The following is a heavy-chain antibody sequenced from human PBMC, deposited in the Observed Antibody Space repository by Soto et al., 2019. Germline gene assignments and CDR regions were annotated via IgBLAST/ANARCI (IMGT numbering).Heavy chain of an antibody. CDR2: MYYSGNT. J-gene: IGHJ5*02. V-gene: IGHV4-39*01. Sequence: PSETLSLTCTVSGVSVSSDVDYWGWVRQPPGKGLEWIGNMYYSGNTYYNPSLKNRVTMSVDTSKNQFSLKLSSVTAADTAVYYCARLEMTGHYGETFDPWGQGTLVTVSS. D-gene: IGHD4-17*01. CDR3: ARLEMTGHYGETFDP. CDR1: GVSVSSDVDY.